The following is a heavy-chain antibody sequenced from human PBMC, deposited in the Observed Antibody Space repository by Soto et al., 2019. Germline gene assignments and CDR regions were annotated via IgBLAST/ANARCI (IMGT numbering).Heavy chain of an antibody. CDR2: ISYDGSNK. CDR1: GFTFSTYA. J-gene: IGHJ4*01. CDR3: ARSEDTAMTYYYFDY. D-gene: IGHD5-18*01. Sequence: QVQLVESGGGVVQPGRSLRLSCAASGFTFSTYAIHWVRQAPGKGLEWVAVISYDGSNKYYAGSVKGRFTISRDNSKNTLYLQMNSLRAEDTAVYYCARSEDTAMTYYYFDYWGQGTLVTVSS. V-gene: IGHV3-30-3*01.